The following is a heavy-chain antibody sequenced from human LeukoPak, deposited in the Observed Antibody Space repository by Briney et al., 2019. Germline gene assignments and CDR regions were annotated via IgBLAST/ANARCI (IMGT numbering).Heavy chain of an antibody. V-gene: IGHV1-2*02. CDR1: GYTFTEYY. Sequence: ASVKVSCKASGYTFTEYYMHWVRQAPGQGLEWMGWINPNSGGANYAEKFQGRVTMTRDTSISTAYMELSRLRYDDTALYYCARGQSPNDYWGQGTLVTVSS. CDR3: ARGQSPNDY. CDR2: INPNSGGA. J-gene: IGHJ4*02.